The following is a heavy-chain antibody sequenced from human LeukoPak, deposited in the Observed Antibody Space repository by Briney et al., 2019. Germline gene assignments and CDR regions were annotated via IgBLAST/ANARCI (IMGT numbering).Heavy chain of an antibody. CDR1: GFTFNNYA. J-gene: IGHJ6*02. CDR3: ARNNGMDV. Sequence: GGSLRLSCAASGFTFNNYAMNWVRQAPGKGLEWVSGISGFGGSTYYAPSVKGRLTISKDNAKNSLYLQMNSLRAEDTALYHCARNNGMDVWGQGTTVIVSS. V-gene: IGHV3-23*01. CDR2: ISGFGGST.